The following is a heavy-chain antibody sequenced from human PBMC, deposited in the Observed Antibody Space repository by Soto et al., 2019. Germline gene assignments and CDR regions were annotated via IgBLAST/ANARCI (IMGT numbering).Heavy chain of an antibody. J-gene: IGHJ4*02. CDR3: ARGGGSPDY. D-gene: IGHD1-26*01. CDR1: GGSISSYY. V-gene: IGHV4-59*08. Sequence: QVQLQESGPGLVKPSETLSLTCTVSGGSISSYYWSWLRHPPGKGLEWIGDIYNRGSTNYNPSLKSRVTLSVDTSKSQFSMRLSSVPAADTAVYYCARGGGSPDYWGQGTLVTVAS. CDR2: IYNRGST.